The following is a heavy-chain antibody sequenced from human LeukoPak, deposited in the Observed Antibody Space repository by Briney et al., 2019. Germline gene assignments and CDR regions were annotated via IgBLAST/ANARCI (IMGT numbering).Heavy chain of an antibody. CDR2: ISSSGSTI. CDR3: ARSRRFLEWLTFDY. CDR1: GFTFSDYY. D-gene: IGHD3-3*01. Sequence: GGSLRLSCAASGFTFSDYYMSWIRQAPGKGLEWVSYISSSGSTIYYADSVKGQFTISRDNAKNSLYLQMNSLRAEDTAVYYCARSRRFLEWLTFDYWGQGTPVTVSS. J-gene: IGHJ4*02. V-gene: IGHV3-11*01.